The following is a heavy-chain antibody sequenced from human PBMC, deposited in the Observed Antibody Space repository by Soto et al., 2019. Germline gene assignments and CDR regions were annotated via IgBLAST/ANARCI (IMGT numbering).Heavy chain of an antibody. CDR3: ARNGSGSHTYGMDV. J-gene: IGHJ6*02. D-gene: IGHD1-26*01. Sequence: QVQLVESGGGVVQPGRSLRLSCAASGFTFSSYGMHWVRQAPGKGREWVAVIWYDGSNKYYADSVKGRFTISRDNSKNTLYLQMNSLRSEDTAVYYCARNGSGSHTYGMDVWGQGSTVTVSS. CDR1: GFTFSSYG. CDR2: IWYDGSNK. V-gene: IGHV3-33*01.